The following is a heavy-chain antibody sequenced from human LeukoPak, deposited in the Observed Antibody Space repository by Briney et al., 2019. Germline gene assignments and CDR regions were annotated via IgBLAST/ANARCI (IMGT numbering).Heavy chain of an antibody. V-gene: IGHV3-30-3*01. CDR3: ARGTAVERWLQSHYYYGMGV. Sequence: PGRSLRLSCAASGFTFSSYAMHWVRQAPGKGLEWVAVISYDGSNKYYADSVKGRFTISRDNSKNTLYLQMNSLRAEDTAVYYRARGTAVERWLQSHYYYGMGVWGQGTTVTVSS. CDR1: GFTFSSYA. CDR2: ISYDGSNK. J-gene: IGHJ6*02. D-gene: IGHD5-24*01.